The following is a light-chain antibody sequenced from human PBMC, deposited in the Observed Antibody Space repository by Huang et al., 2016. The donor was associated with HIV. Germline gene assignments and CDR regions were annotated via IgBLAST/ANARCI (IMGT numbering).Light chain of an antibody. CDR1: QSASGSY. Sequence: EIVLTQSPGTLSLSPGERATLSCRASQSASGSYLAWYQQKPGQAPRLLIYGASSRATGIPDRFSGSGSGTDFTLTITRLEPEDTALYYWQVYGTSPPGPFGPGATVHIK. CDR3: QVYGTSPPGP. V-gene: IGKV3-20*01. J-gene: IGKJ3*01. CDR2: GAS.